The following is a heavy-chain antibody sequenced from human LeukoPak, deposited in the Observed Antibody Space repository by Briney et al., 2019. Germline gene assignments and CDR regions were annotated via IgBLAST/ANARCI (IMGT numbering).Heavy chain of an antibody. D-gene: IGHD4-17*01. CDR2: IRSKANSYAT. Sequence: GGSLRLSWAASGFTFSGSAMHWVRQASGKGLEWVGRIRSKANSYATAYAASVKGRFTISRDDSKNTAYLQMNSLKTEDTAVYYCTRVLTVTLDLWDYWGQGTLVTVSS. CDR1: GFTFSGSA. J-gene: IGHJ4*02. V-gene: IGHV3-73*01. CDR3: TRVLTVTLDLWDY.